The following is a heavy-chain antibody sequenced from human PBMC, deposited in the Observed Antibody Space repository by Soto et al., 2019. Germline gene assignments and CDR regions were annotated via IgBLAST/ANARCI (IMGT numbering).Heavy chain of an antibody. CDR1: GGSFSGYY. CDR3: AGCGTSCYEDSSSWYSCYYHYYMDV. V-gene: IGHV4-34*01. J-gene: IGHJ6*03. Sequence: PSETLSLTCAVYGGSFSGYYWSWIRQPPGKGLGWIGEINHSGSTNYNPSLKSRVTISVDTSKNQFSLKLSSVTAADTAVYYCAGCGTSCYEDSSSWYSCYYHYYMDVWGKGTTVTVSS. D-gene: IGHD6-13*01. CDR2: INHSGST.